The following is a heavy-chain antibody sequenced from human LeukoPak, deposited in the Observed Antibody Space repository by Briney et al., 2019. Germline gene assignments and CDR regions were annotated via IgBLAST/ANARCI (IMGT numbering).Heavy chain of an antibody. D-gene: IGHD2/OR15-2a*01. Sequence: SVKVSCKASGGTFSSYAISWVRQAPGQGLEWMGGIIPIFGTANYAQKFQGRVTITADESTSTAYMELSSLRSEDTAVYYCARDLKRATGNPMDVWGQGTTVTVSS. V-gene: IGHV1-69*13. J-gene: IGHJ6*02. CDR3: ARDLKRATGNPMDV. CDR2: IIPIFGTA. CDR1: GGTFSSYA.